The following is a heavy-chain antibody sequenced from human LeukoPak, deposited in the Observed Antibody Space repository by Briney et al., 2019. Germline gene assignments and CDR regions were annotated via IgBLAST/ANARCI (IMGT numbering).Heavy chain of an antibody. CDR1: GGSFSGYY. CDR3: ARGQVPAARGYNWFDP. J-gene: IGHJ5*02. Sequence: SETLSLTCAVYGGSFSGYYWSWIRQPPGKGLEWIGEINPSGRTNYNPSLKSRVTISVDTSKNQFSLRLTSMIAADTAVYYCARGQVPAARGYNWFDPWGQGTLVTVSS. V-gene: IGHV4-34*01. D-gene: IGHD2-2*01. CDR2: INPSGRT.